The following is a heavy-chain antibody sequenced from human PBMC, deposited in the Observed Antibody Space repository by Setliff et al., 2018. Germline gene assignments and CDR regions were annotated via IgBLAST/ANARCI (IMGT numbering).Heavy chain of an antibody. CDR3: ARGKVLYDYVWGSYRYEDYYYGMDV. D-gene: IGHD3-16*02. V-gene: IGHV4-34*01. CDR1: GGSFSGYY. Sequence: PSETLSLTCAVYGGSFSGYYWSWIRQPPGKGLEWIGEINHSGSTNYNPSLKSRVTISVDTSKNQFSLKLSSVTAADTAVYYCARGKVLYDYVWGSYRYEDYYYGMDVWGQVTTVTVSS. CDR2: INHSGST. J-gene: IGHJ6*02.